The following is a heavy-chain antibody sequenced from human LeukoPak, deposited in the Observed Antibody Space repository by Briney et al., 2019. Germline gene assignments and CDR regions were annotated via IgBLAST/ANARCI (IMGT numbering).Heavy chain of an antibody. CDR2: ISGSGVTT. CDR3: AKKVVVGATSPYSDFQD. Sequence: GGSLRLSCVASGFTFSSYAMSWVRQAPGKGLEWISAISGSGVTTHYAGSVKGRFSISRDNSKNTLYLQMNSLRAEDTALYYCAKKVVVGATSPYSDFQDWGQGTLVTVSS. D-gene: IGHD1-26*01. V-gene: IGHV3-23*01. J-gene: IGHJ1*01. CDR1: GFTFSSYA.